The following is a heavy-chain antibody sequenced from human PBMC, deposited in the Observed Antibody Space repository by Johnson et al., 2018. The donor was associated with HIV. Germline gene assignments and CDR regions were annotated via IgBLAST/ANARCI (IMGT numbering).Heavy chain of an antibody. CDR1: GFTVSSNY. J-gene: IGHJ3*02. CDR3: TRGRHSSGYYTVTFDI. V-gene: IGHV3-66*01. Sequence: VQLVESGGGVVQPGRSLRLSCAASGFTVSSNYMTWVRQAPGKGLEWVSVIYSGGSTYYADSVKGRFTISRDNSKNTLYLQMNSLRAEDTALYHCTRGRHSSGYYTVTFDIWGQGTMVTVSS. D-gene: IGHD3-22*01. CDR2: IYSGGST.